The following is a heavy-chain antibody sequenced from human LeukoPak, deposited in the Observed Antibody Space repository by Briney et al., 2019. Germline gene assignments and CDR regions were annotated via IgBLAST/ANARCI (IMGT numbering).Heavy chain of an antibody. CDR3: ARGPPRGKYYYMDV. D-gene: IGHD1-1*01. CDR1: GFTFSSFD. CDR2: IGTASDT. J-gene: IGHJ6*03. Sequence: GGSLRLSCAASGFTFSSFDMHWVRQPAGQGLEWVSTIGTASDTYYPGSVEGRFTLSRDNAKNSLYLQMNSLTAGDTAVYYCARGPPRGKYYYMDVWGKGTTVTVSS. V-gene: IGHV3-13*01.